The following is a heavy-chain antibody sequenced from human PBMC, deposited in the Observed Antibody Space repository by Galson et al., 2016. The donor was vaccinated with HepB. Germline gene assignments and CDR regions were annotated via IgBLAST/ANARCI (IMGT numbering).Heavy chain of an antibody. Sequence: SETLSLTCTVSGDSISTYSYYWGWIRQPPGKGLEWIGSIYYSGSTYHNPSLKSRVTISVDTLKNQFSLKLSSVTAADKAVYYCARQLRWEYYFDFWGQGTLVTVSS. CDR3: ARQLRWEYYFDF. CDR2: IYYSGST. D-gene: IGHD1-26*01. J-gene: IGHJ4*02. CDR1: GDSISTYSYY. V-gene: IGHV4-39*01.